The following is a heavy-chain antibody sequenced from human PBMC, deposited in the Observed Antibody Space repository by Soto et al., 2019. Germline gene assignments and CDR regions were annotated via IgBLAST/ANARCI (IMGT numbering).Heavy chain of an antibody. CDR3: AKAGGSYFVIPDS. D-gene: IGHD1-26*01. J-gene: IGHJ5*01. CDR1: GFTFSSYG. Sequence: GGSLRLSCAASGFTFSSYGMHWVRQAPGKGLEWVAVISFDGSDKYYTDSVKGRLAISRDNSKSTLYLQMNSLRGDDTAVYYCAKAGGSYFVIPDSWGQGTLVTVSS. CDR2: ISFDGSDK. V-gene: IGHV3-30*18.